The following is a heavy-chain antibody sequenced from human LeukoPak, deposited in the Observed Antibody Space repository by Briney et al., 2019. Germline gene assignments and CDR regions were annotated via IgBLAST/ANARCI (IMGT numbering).Heavy chain of an antibody. V-gene: IGHV3-30-3*01. CDR2: ISYDGSNK. D-gene: IGHD1-26*01. CDR1: GFPFSDCA. CDR3: ARVGGSNAFDI. J-gene: IGHJ3*02. Sequence: PGRSLRLSCAASGFPFSDCAVHWVRQAPGKGLEWVALISYDGSNKYYADSVKGRFTISRDNSKNTLSLQMNSLRAEDTAVYYCARVGGSNAFDIWGQGTMVIVSS.